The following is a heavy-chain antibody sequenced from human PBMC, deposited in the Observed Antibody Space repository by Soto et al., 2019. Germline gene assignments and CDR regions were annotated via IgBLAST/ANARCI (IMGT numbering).Heavy chain of an antibody. J-gene: IGHJ3*01. D-gene: IGHD2-8*01. CDR3: AKDIGVFSRNVFHF. Sequence: VGSLRLSCVASGFTFTRYAINWVRQAPGKGLEWVSGIGNNADFTHYRDSVKGRFTLSRDNSRNTSYLQMNSLRAEDTAIYYCAKDIGVFSRNVFHFCGQGTMVTVSS. CDR2: IGNNADFT. CDR1: GFTFTRYA. V-gene: IGHV3-23*01.